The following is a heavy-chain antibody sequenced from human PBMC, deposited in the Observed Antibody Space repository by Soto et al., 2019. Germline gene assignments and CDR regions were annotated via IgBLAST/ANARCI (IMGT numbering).Heavy chain of an antibody. CDR1: GGSISSSSYY. J-gene: IGHJ4*02. CDR2: IYYSGST. Sequence: SETLSLTCTVSGGSISSSSYYWGWIRQPPGKGLEWIGNIYYSGSTYYNPSLKSRVTISVDTSKNQFSLKLSSVTAADTAVYYCARGRSRGYSGYDWYYWGQGTLVTLSS. D-gene: IGHD5-12*01. V-gene: IGHV4-39*07. CDR3: ARGRSRGYSGYDWYY.